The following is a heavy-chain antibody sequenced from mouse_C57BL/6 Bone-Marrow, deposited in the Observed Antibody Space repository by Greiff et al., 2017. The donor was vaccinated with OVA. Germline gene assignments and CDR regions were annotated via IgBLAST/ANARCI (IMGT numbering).Heavy chain of an antibody. CDR2: IYPGSGST. D-gene: IGHD3-1*01. CDR1: GYTFTSYW. J-gene: IGHJ2*01. V-gene: IGHV1-55*01. CDR3: ARRAYSLYYFDY. Sequence: VQLQQPGAELVKPGASVKMSCKASGYTFTSYWITWVKQRPGQGLEWIGDIYPGSGSTNYNEKFKSKATLTADKSSSTAYMQLSSLTSEDSAVYFCARRAYSLYYFDYWGQGTTLTVSS.